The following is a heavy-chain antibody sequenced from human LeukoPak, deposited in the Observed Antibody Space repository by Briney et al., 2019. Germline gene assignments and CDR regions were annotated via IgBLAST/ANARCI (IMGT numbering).Heavy chain of an antibody. V-gene: IGHV3-33*01. D-gene: IGHD5-12*01. CDR1: GFTFSSYG. Sequence: QSGGSLRLSCAASGFTFSSYGMHWVRQAPGKGLEWVAVIWYDGSNKYYADSVKGRFTISKDNSKNTLYLQMNSLRAEDTAVYYCAGRRGYSGYDLDYWGQGTLVTVSS. CDR3: AGRRGYSGYDLDY. J-gene: IGHJ4*02. CDR2: IWYDGSNK.